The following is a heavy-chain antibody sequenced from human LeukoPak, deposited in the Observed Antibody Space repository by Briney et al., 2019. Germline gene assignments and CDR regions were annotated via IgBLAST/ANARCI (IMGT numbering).Heavy chain of an antibody. CDR1: GGSFSGYY. Sequence: SSETLSLTCAVYGGSFSGYYWSWIRQPPGKGLEWIGEINHSGSTNYNPSLKSRVTISVDASKNQFSLKLSSVTAADTAVYYCARLTPVDTAPGPQYYFDYWGQGTLVTVSS. CDR2: INHSGST. D-gene: IGHD5-18*01. J-gene: IGHJ4*02. CDR3: ARLTPVDTAPGPQYYFDY. V-gene: IGHV4-34*01.